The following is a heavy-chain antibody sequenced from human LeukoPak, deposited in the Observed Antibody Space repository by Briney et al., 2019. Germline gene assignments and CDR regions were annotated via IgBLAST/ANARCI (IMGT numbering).Heavy chain of an antibody. CDR2: ISSSSSYI. CDR1: GFTSSSYS. D-gene: IGHD6-19*01. J-gene: IGHJ3*02. CDR3: ARARGWYLAFDI. Sequence: KPGGSLRPSCAASGFTSSSYSMNWVRQAPGKGLEWVSSISSSSSYIYYADSVKGRFTISRDNAKNSLYLQMNSLRAEDTAVYYCARARGWYLAFDIWGQGTMVTVSS. V-gene: IGHV3-21*01.